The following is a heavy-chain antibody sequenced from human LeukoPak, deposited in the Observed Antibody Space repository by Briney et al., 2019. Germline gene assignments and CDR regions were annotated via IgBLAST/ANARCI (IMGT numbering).Heavy chain of an antibody. J-gene: IGHJ4*02. CDR2: INGYGTTT. CDR3: AREAPGGDWFDY. V-gene: IGHV3-74*01. CDR1: GFTFETYW. D-gene: IGHD3-10*01. Sequence: GSLRLSCAASGFTFETYWMHWVRQAPGKGLVWVSCINGYGTTTNYADSVKGRFTISRDNAKNTLYLQMNSLRVEDTAVYYCAREAPGGDWFDYWGQGTLVTVSS.